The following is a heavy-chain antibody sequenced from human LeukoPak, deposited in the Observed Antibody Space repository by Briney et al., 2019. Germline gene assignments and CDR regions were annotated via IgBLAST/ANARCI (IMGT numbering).Heavy chain of an antibody. V-gene: IGHV4-59*01. J-gene: IGHJ4*02. Sequence: PSETLSLTCTLSGGSISSYYWSWIRQPPGKGLEWIGYIYYSGSTNYNPSLKSRVTISVDTSKNQFSLKLSSVTAADTAVYYCARGQDYGDYVDYWGQGTLVTVSS. D-gene: IGHD4-17*01. CDR3: ARGQDYGDYVDY. CDR1: GGSISSYY. CDR2: IYYSGST.